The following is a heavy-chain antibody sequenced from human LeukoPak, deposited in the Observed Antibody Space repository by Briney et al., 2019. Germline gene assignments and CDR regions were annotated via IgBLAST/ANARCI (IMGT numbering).Heavy chain of an antibody. CDR3: ARVSVTPRYYYYYMDV. J-gene: IGHJ6*03. CDR2: IYYSGST. V-gene: IGHV4-59*01. CDR1: GGSISSYY. Sequence: SETLSLTCTVSGGSISSYYWSWIRQPPRKGLEWIGYIYYSGSTNYNPSLKSRVTISVDTSKNQFSLKLSSVTAADTAVYYCARVSVTPRYYYYYMDVWGKGTTVTVSS.